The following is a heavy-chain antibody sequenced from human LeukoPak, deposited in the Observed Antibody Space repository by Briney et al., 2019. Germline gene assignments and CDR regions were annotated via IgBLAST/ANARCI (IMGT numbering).Heavy chain of an antibody. V-gene: IGHV3-66*02. J-gene: IGHJ4*02. CDR3: ARDRYSYGFALDC. D-gene: IGHD5-18*01. CDR1: GFTVSNNY. CDR2: VYSGGST. Sequence: GGSLRLSCAASGFTVSNNYMSWVRQAPGEGLEWVSVVYSGGSTYSADSVKGRLTISRDNSKNTLYLQMNSLRAEDSAVYYCARDRYSYGFALDCWGQGTLVTVSS.